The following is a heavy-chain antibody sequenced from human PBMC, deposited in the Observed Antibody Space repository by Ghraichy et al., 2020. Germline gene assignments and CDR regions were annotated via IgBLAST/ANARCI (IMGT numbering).Heavy chain of an antibody. CDR3: ARSYSSRRYYFDY. J-gene: IGHJ4*02. V-gene: IGHV3-7*03. D-gene: IGHD6-19*01. CDR2: IKQDGSEK. CDR1: GFTFSSYW. Sequence: GGSLRLSCAASGFTFSSYWMSWVRQAPGKGLEWVANIKQDGSEKYYVDSVKGRFTISRDNAKNSLYLQMNSLRAEDTAVYYCARSYSSRRYYFDYWGQGTLVTVSS.